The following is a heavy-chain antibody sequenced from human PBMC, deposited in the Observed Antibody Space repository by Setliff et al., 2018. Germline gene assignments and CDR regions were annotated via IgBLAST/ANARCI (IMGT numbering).Heavy chain of an antibody. D-gene: IGHD3-3*01. CDR1: GGSISSGVYY. J-gene: IGHJ6*03. Sequence: SETLSRTCTVAGGSISSGVYYWGWIRQPPGKGLEWIGTVYDSGTTNYNPSLKSRVTISLDTSKSQFFLKLNSVTAADTAVYYCARMSGFLYMDVWGKGTPVTVSS. V-gene: IGHV4-39*07. CDR3: ARMSGFLYMDV. CDR2: VYDSGTT.